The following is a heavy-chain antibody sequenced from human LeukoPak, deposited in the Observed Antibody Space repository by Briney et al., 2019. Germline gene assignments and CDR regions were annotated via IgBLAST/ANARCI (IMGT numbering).Heavy chain of an antibody. CDR1: GFTYSNYY. CDR2: ISSSSSYT. J-gene: IGHJ5*02. CDR3: ARGCSSTSCHTADNWFDP. D-gene: IGHD2-2*01. Sequence: GGSLSLSCAASGFTYSNYYMNWLPQAPGKGLEWVSYISSSSSYTNYADSVKGRFTISRDNAKNSLYLQMNSLRAEDTAVYYCARGCSSTSCHTADNWFDPWGQGTLVTVSS. V-gene: IGHV3-11*06.